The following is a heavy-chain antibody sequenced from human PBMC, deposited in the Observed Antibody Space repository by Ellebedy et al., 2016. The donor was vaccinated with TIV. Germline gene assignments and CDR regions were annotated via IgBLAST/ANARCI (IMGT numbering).Heavy chain of an antibody. CDR2: IKQDGSEK. D-gene: IGHD3-10*01. CDR1: GFTFGSYW. J-gene: IGHJ4*02. Sequence: GESLKISCAASGFTFGSYWMSWVRQAPGKGLEWVATIKQDGSEKNYVDSVKGRFTITRDNAENSLYLQMNSLRAEDTAVYYCATERGAYSGSGQAFDYWGQGTLVTVSS. CDR3: ATERGAYSGSGQAFDY. V-gene: IGHV3-7*01.